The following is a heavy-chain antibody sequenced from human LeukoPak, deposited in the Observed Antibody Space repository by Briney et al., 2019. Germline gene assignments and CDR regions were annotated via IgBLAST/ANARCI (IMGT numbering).Heavy chain of an antibody. V-gene: IGHV3-7*01. CDR3: TRDRVAGF. J-gene: IGHJ4*02. CDR1: GFTFSDYY. D-gene: IGHD6-19*01. CDR2: IKPDGSEK. Sequence: GGSLRLSCAASGFTFSDYYMSWIRQAPGKGLEYVAYIKPDGSEKYYVDSMKGRFTISRDNAKNSLFLQMNSLRADDTAVYYCTRDRVAGFWGQGTLVAVSS.